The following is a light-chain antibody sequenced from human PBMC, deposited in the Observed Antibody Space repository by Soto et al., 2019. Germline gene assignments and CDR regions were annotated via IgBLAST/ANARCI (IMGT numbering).Light chain of an antibody. V-gene: IGKV1-5*01. CDR1: QRISSW. J-gene: IGKJ2*01. CDR3: QQYNSYLYT. CDR2: DAS. Sequence: DIQMTQSPSTLSASVGHRVTITCRASQRISSWLAWYQQKPGKAPKLLIYDASSLESGVPSRFSGSGSGTEFTLTISSLQPDDFATYYCQQYNSYLYTFGQGTKLEIK.